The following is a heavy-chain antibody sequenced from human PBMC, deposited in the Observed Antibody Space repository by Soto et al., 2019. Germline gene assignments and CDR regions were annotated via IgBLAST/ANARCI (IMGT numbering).Heavy chain of an antibody. Sequence: ASVKVSCKASGYTFTSFHMHWVRQAPGQGLEWLGVINPTTNRATYSQNFQGRVTMTRDTSTSTVYMELNSLRSEDTAVYYCAREALHYYNGMDVWGQVTPVTGSS. V-gene: IGHV1-46*01. CDR3: AREALHYYNGMDV. CDR2: INPTTNRA. CDR1: GYTFTSFH. J-gene: IGHJ6*02.